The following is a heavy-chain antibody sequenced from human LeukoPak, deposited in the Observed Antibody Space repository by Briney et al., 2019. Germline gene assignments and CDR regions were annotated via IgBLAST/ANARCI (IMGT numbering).Heavy chain of an antibody. V-gene: IGHV3-66*01. CDR2: IYSGGST. Sequence: PAGSLTLSCAASGFTVSSSYMSWVRQAPGKGLEWVSVIYSGGSTYYADSVRGRFTISRDNSKKTLYLQMNSLRAEDTAVYSCARGGDGGFSIDSWGQGTLVTVSS. J-gene: IGHJ4*02. CDR3: ARGGDGGFSIDS. CDR1: GFTVSSSY. D-gene: IGHD5-12*01.